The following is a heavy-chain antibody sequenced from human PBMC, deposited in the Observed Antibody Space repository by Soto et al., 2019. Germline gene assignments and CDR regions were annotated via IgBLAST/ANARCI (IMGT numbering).Heavy chain of an antibody. CDR2: IYWDDDP. V-gene: IGHV2-5*02. D-gene: IGHD1-1*01. J-gene: IGHJ4*02. CDR1: GLSLRTRGVG. CDR3: ALKTTAPNAFDY. Sequence: QVTLKESGPTLVKPTQTLTLTCTFSGLSLRTRGVGVAWIRQTPGKALDWLALIYWDDDPRYRSSLRSRLTITKDTSKSQVVLTMTNMEPVDTGTYYCALKTTAPNAFDYWGQGSLVTVSS.